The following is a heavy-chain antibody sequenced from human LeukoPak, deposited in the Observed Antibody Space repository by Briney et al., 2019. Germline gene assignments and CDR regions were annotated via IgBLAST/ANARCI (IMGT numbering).Heavy chain of an antibody. J-gene: IGHJ4*02. CDR1: GFTFSTYW. Sequence: GGSLRLSCAASGFTFSTYWMAWVRQAPGKGLEWVANIKGDESARHQPDSVKGRFTISRDNAQNSVYLQMSSLRGEDTAVYYCARDVVGSLDYWGQGTLVTVSS. V-gene: IGHV3-7*01. D-gene: IGHD1-26*01. CDR3: ARDVVGSLDY. CDR2: IKGDESAR.